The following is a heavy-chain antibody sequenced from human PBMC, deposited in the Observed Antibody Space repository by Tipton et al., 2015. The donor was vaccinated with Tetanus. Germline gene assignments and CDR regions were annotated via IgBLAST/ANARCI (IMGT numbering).Heavy chain of an antibody. CDR2: INAGNGNT. CDR3: ARVVGGSSWKYYFDY. V-gene: IGHV1-3*01. Sequence: QVQLVQSGPEVKKPGASVKVSCKASGYTFTSYAMHWVRQAPGQRLEWMGWINAGNGNTKYSQKFQGRVTITRDTSASTAYMELSSLRSEDTAVYYCARVVGGSSWKYYFDYWGQGTLVTVSS. CDR1: GYTFTSYA. D-gene: IGHD6-13*01. J-gene: IGHJ4*02.